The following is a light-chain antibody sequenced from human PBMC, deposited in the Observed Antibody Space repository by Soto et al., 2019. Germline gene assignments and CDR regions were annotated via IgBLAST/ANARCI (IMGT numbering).Light chain of an antibody. CDR3: QQRSNWPPT. Sequence: DTELIQSPATLSLSPGERATLSCRASHTVGNFLAWYQHKAGQAPRLLIYDVSNRATGIPARFSGSGSGTDFTLTISSLEPDDFAVYYCQQRSNWPPTFGGGTNVEIK. CDR1: HTVGNF. CDR2: DVS. J-gene: IGKJ4*01. V-gene: IGKV3-11*01.